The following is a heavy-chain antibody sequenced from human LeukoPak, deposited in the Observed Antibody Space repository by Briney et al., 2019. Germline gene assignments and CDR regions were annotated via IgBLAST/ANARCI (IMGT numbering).Heavy chain of an antibody. CDR2: IKEDGSVK. Sequence: GGSLRLSCAASGFTFSSFWMIWVRQAPGKGLEWVANIKEDGSVKNYVDSGKGRFTISRDNAKNSLFLQMNSVRAEDTAVYYCARERYGNYNWGQGTLVTVSS. V-gene: IGHV3-7*03. J-gene: IGHJ4*02. D-gene: IGHD4-11*01. CDR1: GFTFSSFW. CDR3: ARERYGNYN.